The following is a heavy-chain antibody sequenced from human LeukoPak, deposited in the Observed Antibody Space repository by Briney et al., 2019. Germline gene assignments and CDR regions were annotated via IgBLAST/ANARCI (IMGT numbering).Heavy chain of an antibody. D-gene: IGHD6-19*01. CDR1: GFTLSNHW. J-gene: IGHJ5*02. CDR2: TKQDGTEK. V-gene: IGHV3-7*01. CDR3: ARGFKRWQWPKPNWFDP. Sequence: GGSLRLSCAASGFTLSNHWMIWVRQAPGKGLECVANTKQDGTEKYYLDSVKGRFTISRDNAKNSLYLQMNSLRVEDTAVYYCARGFKRWQWPKPNWFDPWGQGNLVTVSS.